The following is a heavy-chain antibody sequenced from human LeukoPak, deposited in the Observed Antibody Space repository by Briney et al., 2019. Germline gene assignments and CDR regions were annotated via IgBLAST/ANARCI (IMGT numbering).Heavy chain of an antibody. Sequence: GASVKVSCKASGYTFTNYGITWVRQAPGQGLEWMGWISAYNGNTNYAQKVQGRVTMTTDTSTSTAYMELRSLRSDDTAMYYCAAVPGYSSGWYVYFDYWGQGTLVTVSS. CDR3: AAVPGYSSGWYVYFDY. J-gene: IGHJ4*02. CDR1: GYTFTNYG. CDR2: ISAYNGNT. D-gene: IGHD6-19*01. V-gene: IGHV1-18*01.